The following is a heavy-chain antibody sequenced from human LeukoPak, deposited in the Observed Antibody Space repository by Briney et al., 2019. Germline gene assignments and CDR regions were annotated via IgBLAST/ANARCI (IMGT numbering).Heavy chain of an antibody. CDR3: ARYNWNYGGMDV. J-gene: IGHJ6*04. V-gene: IGHV3-48*03. CDR1: GFTFSSYE. CDR2: ISSSGSTI. Sequence: PGGSLRLSCAASGFTFSSYEMNWVRQAPGKGLEWVSYISSSGSTIYYADSVKGRFTISRDNAKNSLYLQMNSLRAEDTAVYYCARYNWNYGGMDVWGKGTTVTVSS. D-gene: IGHD1-7*01.